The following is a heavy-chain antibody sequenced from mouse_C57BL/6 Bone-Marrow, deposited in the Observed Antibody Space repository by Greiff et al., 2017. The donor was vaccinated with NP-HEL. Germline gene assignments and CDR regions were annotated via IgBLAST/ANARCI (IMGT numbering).Heavy chain of an antibody. D-gene: IGHD1-1*01. CDR1: GYSITSGYY. CDR2: ISYDGSN. Sequence: EVKLMESGPGLVKPSQSLSLTCSVTGYSITSGYYWNWIRQFPGNKLEWMGYISYDGSNNYNPSLKNRISITRDTSKNQFFLKLNSVTTEDTATYYCARNYGSSGGLGHYWGQGTTLTVSS. CDR3: ARNYGSSGGLGHY. J-gene: IGHJ2*01. V-gene: IGHV3-6*01.